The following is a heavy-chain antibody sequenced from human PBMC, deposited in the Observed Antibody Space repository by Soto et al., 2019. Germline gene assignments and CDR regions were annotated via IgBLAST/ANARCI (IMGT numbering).Heavy chain of an antibody. CDR3: ARAPLRYFDWLLSPFDY. CDR1: GFTFSSYS. J-gene: IGHJ4*02. CDR2: IGTSSSYI. D-gene: IGHD3-9*01. Sequence: EVQLVESGGGLVKPGGSLRLSCSASGFTFSSYSMNWVRQAPGKGLEWVSSIGTSSSYIYYADSVKGRFTISRDNAKNSLYLQMNSVRVEDMAVYYCARAPLRYFDWLLSPFDYWGQGTLVTVSS. V-gene: IGHV3-21*01.